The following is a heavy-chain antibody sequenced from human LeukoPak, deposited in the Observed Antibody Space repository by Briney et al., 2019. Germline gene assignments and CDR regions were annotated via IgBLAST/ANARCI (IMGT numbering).Heavy chain of an antibody. V-gene: IGHV4-34*01. CDR2: INHSGST. CDR3: ARENIVVVPAATDY. J-gene: IGHJ4*02. D-gene: IGHD2-2*01. CDR1: GGSFSGYY. Sequence: SETLSLTCAVYGGSFSGYYWSWLRQPPGKGLEWIGEINHSGSTNYNPSLTSRGTISVDTSKNQYSLKLSSVTAADTAVYYCARENIVVVPAATDYWGQGTLVTVSS.